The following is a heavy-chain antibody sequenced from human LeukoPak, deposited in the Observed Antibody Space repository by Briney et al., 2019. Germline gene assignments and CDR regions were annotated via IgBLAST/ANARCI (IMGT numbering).Heavy chain of an antibody. CDR2: ISSSGSTK. J-gene: IGHJ4*02. Sequence: GGSLRLSCAASGFTFSSYGMNWVRQAPGKGLEWVSFISSSGSTKYYADSVKGRFTISRDNAKNSLYLQMNSLRAEDTAVYYCARDGGKNDYWGQGTLVTVSS. V-gene: IGHV3-48*03. CDR3: ARDGGKNDY. CDR1: GFTFSSYG.